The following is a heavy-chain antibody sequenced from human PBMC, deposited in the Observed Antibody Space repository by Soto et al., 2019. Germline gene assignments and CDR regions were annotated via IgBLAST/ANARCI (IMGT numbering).Heavy chain of an antibody. CDR3: ARRGYSYGYDY. V-gene: IGHV1-69*02. CDR1: GGTFSSYT. Sequence: QVQLVQSGAEVKKPGSSVKVSCKASGGTFSSYTISWVRQAPGQGLEWMGRIIPILGIANYAQKFQGRVTITADKSTSTAYMELSSLRSEDTAVYYCARRGYSYGYDYWGQGPLVTVSS. D-gene: IGHD5-18*01. J-gene: IGHJ4*02. CDR2: IIPILGIA.